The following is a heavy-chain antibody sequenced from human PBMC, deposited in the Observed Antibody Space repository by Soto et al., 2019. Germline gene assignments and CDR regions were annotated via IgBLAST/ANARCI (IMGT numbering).Heavy chain of an antibody. CDR3: AKTQNDILDY. Sequence: ETLSLTCTVSGGSISSSSYYWGWIRQPPGKGLEWVSVISGSGDFTFYADSVKGRFTISRDNSKNTLYLQMNTLRAEDTAVYYCAKTQNDILDYWGQGTLVTVSS. J-gene: IGHJ4*02. CDR1: GGSISSSSYY. V-gene: IGHV3-23*01. CDR2: ISGSGDFT. D-gene: IGHD3-9*01.